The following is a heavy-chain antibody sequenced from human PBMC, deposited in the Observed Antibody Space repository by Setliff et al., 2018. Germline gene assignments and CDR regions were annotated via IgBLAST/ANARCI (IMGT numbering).Heavy chain of an antibody. D-gene: IGHD6-13*01. CDR1: GFTFSGYS. J-gene: IGHJ3*02. Sequence: GWSLRLSCEASGFTFSGYSMNWVRQAPGKGLEWVSYISSSSTYIYYADSMEGRFTISRDNAKNSLYLQMNSLRAEDTAVYYCASAGHSGSWFPFDAFHIWGQGTMVTVSS. V-gene: IGHV3-21*05. CDR2: ISSSSTYI. CDR3: ASAGHSGSWFPFDAFHI.